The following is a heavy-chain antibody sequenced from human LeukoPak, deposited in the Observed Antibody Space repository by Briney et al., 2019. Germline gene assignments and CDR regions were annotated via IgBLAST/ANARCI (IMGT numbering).Heavy chain of an antibody. J-gene: IGHJ4*02. CDR3: ARRCLSFPFDY. V-gene: IGHV4-34*01. Sequence: SETLSLTCAVYGGSFSGYYWSWIRQPPGKGLEWIGEINHSGSTNYNPSLKSRVTISVDTSKNQFSLKLSSVTAADTAVYYCARRCLSFPFDYWGQGTLVTVSS. D-gene: IGHD4-17*01. CDR2: INHSGST. CDR1: GGSFSGYY.